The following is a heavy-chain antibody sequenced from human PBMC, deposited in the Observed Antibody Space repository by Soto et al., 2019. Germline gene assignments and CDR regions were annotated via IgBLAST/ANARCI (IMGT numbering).Heavy chain of an antibody. Sequence: QVQLVESGGGVVQPGRSLRLSCAASGFTFSSYAMHWVRQAPGKGLEWVAVISYDGSNKYYADSVKGRFTISRDNSKNTLYLQMSSLRAEDTAVYYCARRLGQQLESPYYYGMDVWGQGTTVTVSS. V-gene: IGHV3-30-3*01. J-gene: IGHJ6*02. CDR2: ISYDGSNK. D-gene: IGHD6-13*01. CDR3: ARRLGQQLESPYYYGMDV. CDR1: GFTFSSYA.